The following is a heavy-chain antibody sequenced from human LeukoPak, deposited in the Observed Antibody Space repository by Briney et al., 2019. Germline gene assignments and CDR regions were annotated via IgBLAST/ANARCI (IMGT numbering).Heavy chain of an antibody. Sequence: ASVKVSCKASGYTFTGYYMHWVRQAPGQGLEWMGRINPNSGGTNYAQKFQGRVTMTRDTSISTAYMELSRLRSDDTAVYYCAGDQWGFHYYDSSGYLVWGQGTLVTVSS. J-gene: IGHJ4*02. CDR2: INPNSGGT. D-gene: IGHD3-22*01. CDR1: GYTFTGYY. V-gene: IGHV1-2*06. CDR3: AGDQWGFHYYDSSGYLV.